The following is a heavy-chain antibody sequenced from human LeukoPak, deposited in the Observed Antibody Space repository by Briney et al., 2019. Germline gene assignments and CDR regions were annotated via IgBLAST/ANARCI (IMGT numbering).Heavy chain of an antibody. CDR2: IYYSGST. CDR3: ARIGLYCGGDCEHDY. J-gene: IGHJ4*02. V-gene: IGHV4-39*01. CDR1: GGSISSSSYY. Sequence: PSGTLSLTCAVSGGSISSSSYYWGWIRQPPGKGLEWIGSIYYSGSTYYNPSLKSRVTISVDTSKNQFSLKLSSVTAADTAVYYCARIGLYCGGDCEHDYWGQGTLVTVSS. D-gene: IGHD2-21*02.